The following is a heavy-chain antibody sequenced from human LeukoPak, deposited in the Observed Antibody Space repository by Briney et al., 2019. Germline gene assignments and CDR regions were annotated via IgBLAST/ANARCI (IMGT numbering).Heavy chain of an antibody. J-gene: IGHJ5*02. D-gene: IGHD6-25*01. CDR2: IYYSGST. Sequence: PSETLSPTCTVSGGSISSYYWSWIRQPPGKGLEWIGYIYYSGSTNYNPSLKSRVTISVDTSKNQFSLKLSSVTAADTAVYYCARVQRLRDNWFDPWGQGTLVTVSS. V-gene: IGHV4-59*01. CDR3: ARVQRLRDNWFDP. CDR1: GGSISSYY.